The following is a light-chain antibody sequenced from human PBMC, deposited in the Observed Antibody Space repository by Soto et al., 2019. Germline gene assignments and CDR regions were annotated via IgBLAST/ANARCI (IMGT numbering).Light chain of an antibody. CDR1: ESITTW. CDR3: HQYNTFPYT. V-gene: IGKV1-5*01. Sequence: DIQLTQSPSTLSASVGDRVTITCRASESITTWLAWYQQKPGKAPKVLIHDASTLESGVPSRFSGSGSGTEFTLTISSLQHDDFAAYFCHQYNTFPYTFGQGTKLETK. J-gene: IGKJ2*01. CDR2: DAS.